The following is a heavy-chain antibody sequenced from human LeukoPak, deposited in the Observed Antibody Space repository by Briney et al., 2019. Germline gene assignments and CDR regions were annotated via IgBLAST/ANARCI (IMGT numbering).Heavy chain of an antibody. CDR2: INHSGST. Sequence: SETLSLTCAVYGGSFSGYYWSRIRQPPGKGLEWIEEINHSGSTNYNPSLKSRVTISVDTSKNQFSLKLSSVTAADTAVYYCACETQLEYFDYWGQGTLVTVSS. D-gene: IGHD3-3*01. V-gene: IGHV4-34*01. J-gene: IGHJ4*02. CDR1: GGSFSGYY. CDR3: ACETQLEYFDY.